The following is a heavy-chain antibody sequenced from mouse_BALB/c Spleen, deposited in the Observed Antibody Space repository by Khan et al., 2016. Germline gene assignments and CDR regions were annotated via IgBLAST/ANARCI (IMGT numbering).Heavy chain of an antibody. D-gene: IGHD4-1*01. CDR1: GYAFSSYW. CDR2: IYPGDGDT. V-gene: IGHV1-80*01. Sequence: QVQLQQPGAELVRPGSSVKISCKASGYAFSSYWMNWVKQRPGQGLEWIGQIYPGDGDTNYNGKFKGKATLTADKSSSTAYMQLSSLTSEDSAVYFCAQQTGTREALDYWGQGTSVTVSS. CDR3: AQQTGTREALDY. J-gene: IGHJ4*01.